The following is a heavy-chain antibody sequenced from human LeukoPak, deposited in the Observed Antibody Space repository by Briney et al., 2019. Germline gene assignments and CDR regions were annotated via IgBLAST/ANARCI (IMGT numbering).Heavy chain of an antibody. Sequence: ASVKVSCKASGYTFTGYYMHWVRQAPGQGLEWMGWINPNSGGTNYAQMFQGWVTMTRDTSISTAYMELSRLKSDDTAVYYCARDRRYCSGGSCYSDAFDIWGQGTMVTVSS. CDR1: GYTFTGYY. CDR3: ARDRRYCSGGSCYSDAFDI. J-gene: IGHJ3*02. CDR2: INPNSGGT. V-gene: IGHV1-2*04. D-gene: IGHD2-15*01.